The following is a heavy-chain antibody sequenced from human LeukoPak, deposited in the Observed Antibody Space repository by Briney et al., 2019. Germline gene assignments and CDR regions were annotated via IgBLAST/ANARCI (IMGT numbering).Heavy chain of an antibody. CDR3: ARAAYDSRGYYYLDY. Sequence: SETLSLTCTVSGDSISDYYWSWIRQPAGKGLEWIGRIYISGSTNYNPSLESRVTMSVGTSKNQFFLKLSSVTVADTAVYYCARAAYDSRGYYYLDYWGQGTLVTVS. CDR2: IYISGST. CDR1: GDSISDYY. V-gene: IGHV4-4*07. D-gene: IGHD3-22*01. J-gene: IGHJ4*02.